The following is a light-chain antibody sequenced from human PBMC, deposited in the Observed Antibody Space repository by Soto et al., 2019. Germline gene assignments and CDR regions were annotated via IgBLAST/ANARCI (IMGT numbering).Light chain of an antibody. Sequence: EIVLTQSPGTLSLSAGERATLSCRASQSVSKNYLAWYQQKPGQAPRLLIYGASNRATGIPDRFSGSGSGTDFTLTISRMEPEDFAVDDCQQYGSPGTFGQGTKVDIK. CDR2: GAS. V-gene: IGKV3-20*01. CDR1: QSVSKNY. CDR3: QQYGSPGT. J-gene: IGKJ1*01.